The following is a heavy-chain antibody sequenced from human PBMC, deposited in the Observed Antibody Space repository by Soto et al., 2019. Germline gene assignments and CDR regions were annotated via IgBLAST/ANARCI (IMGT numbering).Heavy chain of an antibody. D-gene: IGHD2-15*01. CDR1: GLTFEDYA. CDR2: ITWNSGRM. J-gene: IGHJ6*02. CDR3: AKDMGYCTGGSCYRTYYYYGLDV. V-gene: IGHV3-9*01. Sequence: PGGSLRLSCAVSGLTFEDYAMHWVRQAPGKGLEWVSGITWNSGRMAYADSVKGRFTISRDNAKNSLYLQMNSLRAEDTALYYCAKDMGYCTGGSCYRTYYYYGLDVWGQGTTVTVSS.